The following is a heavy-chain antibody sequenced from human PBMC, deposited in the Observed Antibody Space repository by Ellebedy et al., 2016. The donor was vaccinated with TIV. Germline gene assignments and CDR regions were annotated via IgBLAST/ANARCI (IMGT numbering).Heavy chain of an antibody. Sequence: GESLKISCAASGFTFSSYGMHWVCQAPGKGLQWVAVTSYDGSQKYYADSVKGRFTISRDNSKNTLYLQMNSLRAEDTAVYSCARDDSGYASLGHWGQGTLVTVSS. V-gene: IGHV3-30*03. CDR2: TSYDGSQK. D-gene: IGHD5-12*01. CDR1: GFTFSSYG. CDR3: ARDDSGYASLGH. J-gene: IGHJ4*02.